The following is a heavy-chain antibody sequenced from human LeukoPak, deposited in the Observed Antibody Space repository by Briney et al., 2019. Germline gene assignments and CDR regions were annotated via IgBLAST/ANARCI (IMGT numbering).Heavy chain of an antibody. Sequence: PSETLSLTCTVSGGSISSYYWSWIRQPPGKRLEWIGYIYYSGSTNYNPSLKSRVTISVDTSKNQFSLKLSSVTAADTAVYYCARAARDSGSYYLYYYYGMDVWGQGTTVTVSS. D-gene: IGHD1-26*01. CDR2: IYYSGST. CDR3: ARAARDSGSYYLYYYYGMDV. J-gene: IGHJ6*02. V-gene: IGHV4-59*01. CDR1: GGSISSYY.